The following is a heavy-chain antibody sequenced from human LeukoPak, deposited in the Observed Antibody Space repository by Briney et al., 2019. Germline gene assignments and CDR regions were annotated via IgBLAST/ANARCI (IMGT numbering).Heavy chain of an antibody. Sequence: GSLRLSCVASGFTFSHYWMTWVRQAPGKGLEWLANINQDGSEKNYVDSVKGRFTISRDNAKNSLYLQMNNLRAEDTAVYYCAVNLPFDYWGQGTLVTVSS. CDR1: GFTFSHYW. CDR2: INQDGSEK. J-gene: IGHJ4*02. CDR3: AVNLPFDY. V-gene: IGHV3-7*01.